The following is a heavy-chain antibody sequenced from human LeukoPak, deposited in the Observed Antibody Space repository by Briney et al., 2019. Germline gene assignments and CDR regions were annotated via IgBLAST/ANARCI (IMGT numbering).Heavy chain of an antibody. V-gene: IGHV3-7*01. D-gene: IGHD2-2*01. Sequence: GGSLRLSCAASGFTFSSYWMSWVRQAPGKGLEWVANIKQDGSEKYYVDSVKGRFTISRDNAKNSLYLQMNSLRAEDTAVYYCARAPEGDIVVVPAYYYYMDVWGKGTTVTVSS. CDR1: GFTFSSYW. CDR3: ARAPEGDIVVVPAYYYYMDV. J-gene: IGHJ6*03. CDR2: IKQDGSEK.